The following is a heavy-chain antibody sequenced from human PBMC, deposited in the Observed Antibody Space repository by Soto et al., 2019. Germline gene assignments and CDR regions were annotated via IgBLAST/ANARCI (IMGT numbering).Heavy chain of an antibody. D-gene: IGHD5-12*01. CDR1: GFTFSSYG. V-gene: IGHV3-30*18. J-gene: IGHJ4*02. CDR3: AKDSSRWLRWENDY. Sequence: QVQLVESGGGVVQPGRSLRLSCAASGFTFSSYGMHWVRQAPGKGLEWVAVISYDGSNKYYADSVKGRFTISRDNYKNALYLQMNSLRAEDTAVYYCAKDSSRWLRWENDYWGQGTLVSVAS. CDR2: ISYDGSNK.